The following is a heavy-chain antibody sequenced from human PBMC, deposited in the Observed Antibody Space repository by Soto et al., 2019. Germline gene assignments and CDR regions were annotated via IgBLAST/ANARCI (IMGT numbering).Heavy chain of an antibody. Sequence: GESLKISCEGSGYSFTSYWIAWERQMPGKGLEWMGIIYPVDSDTRYSPSFQGQVTISADKSLSTAYLQWSSLKASDTAMYYCARVLRSSYLAYFYYDMDVWGQGTKVTVSS. D-gene: IGHD1-26*01. CDR3: ARVLRSSYLAYFYYDMDV. J-gene: IGHJ6*02. CDR2: IYPVDSDT. CDR1: GYSFTSYW. V-gene: IGHV5-51*01.